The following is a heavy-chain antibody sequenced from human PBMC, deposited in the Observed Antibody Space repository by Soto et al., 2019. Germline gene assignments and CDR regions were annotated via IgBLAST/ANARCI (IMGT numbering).Heavy chain of an antibody. CDR2: ITDNGGST. CDR1: GFTCSRDG. Sequence: GGSVRLSCAASGFTCSRDGMSWVRQAPGKGLEWVSLITDNGGSTYYADSVKGRFTISRDNTKNTLFLQMKSLRAEDTAVFFREKARGTKIAVDYWREGPTVTVPS. V-gene: IGHV3-23*01. CDR3: EKARGTKIAVDY. D-gene: IGHD3-16*01. J-gene: IGHJ4*02.